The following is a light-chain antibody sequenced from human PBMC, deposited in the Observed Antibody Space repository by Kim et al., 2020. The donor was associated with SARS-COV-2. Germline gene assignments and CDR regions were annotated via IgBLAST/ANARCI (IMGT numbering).Light chain of an antibody. J-gene: IGLJ3*02. Sequence: QSVLTQPPSVTGTPGQRVTISCSGSSSNIGSNYVYWYQQLPGTAPKLLIYRNNQRPSGVPDRFSGSKSGTSAYLAISGLRSEDEADYYCAAWDDSLGGWVFGGGTQLTVL. CDR3: AAWDDSLGGWV. CDR2: RNN. CDR1: SSNIGSNY. V-gene: IGLV1-47*01.